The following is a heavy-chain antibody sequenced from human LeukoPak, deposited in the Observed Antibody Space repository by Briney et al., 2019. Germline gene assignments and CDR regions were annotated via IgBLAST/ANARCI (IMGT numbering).Heavy chain of an antibody. J-gene: IGHJ4*02. CDR3: AREVTEYYFDY. CDR1: GGSISNYY. Sequence: SETLSLTCTVSGGSISNYYWSWIRQPPGKGLEWIGYISYSGSTNYNPSLKSRVTISVDTSKNQFSLKLSSVTAADTAVYYCAREVTEYYFDYWGQGTLVTVSS. D-gene: IGHD4-23*01. V-gene: IGHV4-59*01. CDR2: ISYSGST.